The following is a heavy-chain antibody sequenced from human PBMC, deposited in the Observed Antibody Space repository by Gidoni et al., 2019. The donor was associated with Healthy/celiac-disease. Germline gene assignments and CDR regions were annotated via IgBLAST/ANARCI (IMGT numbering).Heavy chain of an antibody. D-gene: IGHD3-10*01. V-gene: IGHV3-21*01. CDR1: GFPFSSYR. CDR3: ARFRVDYYYYMDV. Sequence: EVQLVESGGGLVKPGGSLRLSCAASGFPFSSYRMNWVRQAQGKGLEWVSSSSSSSSYIYYADSVKGRFTISRDNAKNSLYLQMNSLRAEDTAVYYCARFRVDYYYYMDVWGKGTTVTVSS. CDR2: SSSSSSYI. J-gene: IGHJ6*03.